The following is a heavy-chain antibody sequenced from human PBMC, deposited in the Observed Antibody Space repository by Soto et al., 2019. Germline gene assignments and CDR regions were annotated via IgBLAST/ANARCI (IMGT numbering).Heavy chain of an antibody. V-gene: IGHV2-5*02. CDR1: GFSLSTSGVG. CDR3: VHRVALQGNWNGGYFDY. CDR2: IYWDDEK. D-gene: IGHD1-1*01. Sequence: QITLKESGPTRVRPTQTLTLTCTFSGFSLSTSGVGVGWIRQPPGKALEHLALIYWDDEKRYSPSLKRRLTSSKDTPNNQVVLTMSSMDPVDTATYFCVHRVALQGNWNGGYFDYWVQGALVTVSS. J-gene: IGHJ4*02.